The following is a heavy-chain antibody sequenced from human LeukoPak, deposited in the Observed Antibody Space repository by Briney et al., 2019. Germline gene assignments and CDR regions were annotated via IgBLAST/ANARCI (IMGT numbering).Heavy chain of an antibody. D-gene: IGHD6-19*01. CDR3: AKDHLPGIVVADRDY. CDR1: GFIFSRYG. CDR2: ISGSGGTT. J-gene: IGHJ4*02. V-gene: IGHV3-23*01. Sequence: GGSLRLSCAASGFIFSRYGMSWVRQVPGKGLEWVSAISGSGGTTYYADSVKGRFTISRDNSKNTLYLQITSLRAEDTGVYYCAKDHLPGIVVADRDYWGQGTLVTVSS.